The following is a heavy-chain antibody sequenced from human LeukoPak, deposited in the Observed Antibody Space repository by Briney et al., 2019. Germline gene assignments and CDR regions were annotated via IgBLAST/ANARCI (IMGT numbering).Heavy chain of an antibody. Sequence: ASVKVSCKDSGYTFTGYYMHWVRQAPGQGLEWMGWINPNSGGTNYAQKFQGRVTMTRDTSISTAYMELSRLRSDDTAVYYCARDSTTVVTLFDYWGQGTLVTVSS. V-gene: IGHV1-2*02. CDR2: INPNSGGT. CDR1: GYTFTGYY. CDR3: ARDSTTVVTLFDY. J-gene: IGHJ4*02. D-gene: IGHD4-23*01.